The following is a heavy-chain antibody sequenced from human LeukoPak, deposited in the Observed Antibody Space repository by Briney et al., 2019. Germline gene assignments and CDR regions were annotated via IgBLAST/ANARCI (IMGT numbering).Heavy chain of an antibody. CDR3: ARVGYSGYDSGIYWD. Sequence: VKVSCKASGYTFTSHGISWVRQAPGQGLEWVGWISGYNGNTNYAQKFQGRVTMTTDTSTSTAYMELRSLRSDDTAVYYCARVGYSGYDSGIYWDWGQGTLVTVSS. D-gene: IGHD5-12*01. V-gene: IGHV1-18*01. J-gene: IGHJ4*02. CDR2: ISGYNGNT. CDR1: GYTFTSHG.